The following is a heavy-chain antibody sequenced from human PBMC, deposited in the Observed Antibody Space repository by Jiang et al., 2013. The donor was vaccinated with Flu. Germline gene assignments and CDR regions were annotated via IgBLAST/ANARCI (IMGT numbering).Heavy chain of an antibody. CDR1: SVSISSSSYY. D-gene: IGHD3-3*01. CDR2: ISDSGST. Sequence: GLVKPSETLSLTCTVSSVSISSSSYYWGWIRQPPGRGLEWIGTISDSGSTYYNASLKSRATISTDTSKNQFSLRLSSVTAVDTAVYYCARFRITIFGVVNRAFDIWGQGTMVTVSS. J-gene: IGHJ3*02. CDR3: ARFRITIFGVVNRAFDI. V-gene: IGHV4-39*01.